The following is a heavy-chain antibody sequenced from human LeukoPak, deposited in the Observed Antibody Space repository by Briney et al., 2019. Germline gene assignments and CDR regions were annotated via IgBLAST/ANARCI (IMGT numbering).Heavy chain of an antibody. CDR1: GYSFSTYW. Sequence: GESPKISCKASGYSFSTYWIGWVRQMPGKGLECMGIIYPGDSDTRYSPSFQGQVTISADKSIITAYLRWGSLKASDTAMYYCVRSLPGTMLRGYGMDVWGPGTTVTVSS. CDR3: VRSLPGTMLRGYGMDV. D-gene: IGHD3-10*01. V-gene: IGHV5-51*01. CDR2: IYPGDSDT. J-gene: IGHJ6*02.